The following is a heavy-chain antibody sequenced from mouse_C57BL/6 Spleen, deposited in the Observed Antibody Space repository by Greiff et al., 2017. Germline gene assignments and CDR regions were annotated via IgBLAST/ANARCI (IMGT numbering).Heavy chain of an antibody. Sequence: EVQLVESGGGLVQPKGSLKLSCAASGFSFNTYAMNWVRQAPGKGLEWVARIRSKSNNYATYYADSVKDRFTISRDDSESMLYLQMNNLKTEDTAMYYCVRGGYYDYDLYAMDYWGQGTSVTVSS. CDR2: IRSKSNNYAT. CDR3: VRGGYYDYDLYAMDY. D-gene: IGHD2-4*01. CDR1: GFSFNTYA. J-gene: IGHJ4*01. V-gene: IGHV10-1*01.